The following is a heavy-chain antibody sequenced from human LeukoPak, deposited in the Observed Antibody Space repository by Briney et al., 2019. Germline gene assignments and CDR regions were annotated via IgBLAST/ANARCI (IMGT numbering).Heavy chain of an antibody. D-gene: IGHD3-22*01. Sequence: LTGGSLRLSCTTSQFTFRNYEVNWVRQAPGKGLEWISYTGSSTIQYADSVTGRFTISRDNAKNSLYLQMNSLRVEDTAVYYCASSKWFYFDSWGQGTLVTVSS. CDR1: QFTFRNYE. CDR2: TGSSTI. V-gene: IGHV3-48*03. CDR3: ASSKWFYFDS. J-gene: IGHJ4*02.